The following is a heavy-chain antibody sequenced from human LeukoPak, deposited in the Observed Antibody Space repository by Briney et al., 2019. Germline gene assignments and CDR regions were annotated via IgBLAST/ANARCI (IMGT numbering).Heavy chain of an antibody. V-gene: IGHV4-39*01. J-gene: IGHJ4*02. CDR2: IYYSGSP. CDR1: GGSISSSSYY. Sequence: SETLSLTCTVSGGSISSSSYYWGCIRQPPGKGLELIGSIYYSGSPYYNPSLKSRVTISVDTSKNQFSLKLSSVTAADTAVYYCARLVHGATTPQYYFDYWGQGTLVTVSS. CDR3: ARLVHGATTPQYYFDY. D-gene: IGHD1-26*01.